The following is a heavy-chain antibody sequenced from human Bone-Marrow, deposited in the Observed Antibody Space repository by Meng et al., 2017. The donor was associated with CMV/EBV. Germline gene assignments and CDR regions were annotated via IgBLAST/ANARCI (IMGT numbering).Heavy chain of an antibody. CDR3: ARGQGLRGPTIGVTGGFDY. V-gene: IGHV3-74*01. J-gene: IGHJ4*02. Sequence: GESLKISCAASGFTFSSYCMHWVRQAPGKGLVWVSRINSAGSSTSYADSVKGRFTISRDNSKNTLYLQMNRLRAEETAVYYGARGQGLRGPTIGVTGGFDYWGQGTLVTVSS. CDR1: GFTFSSYC. CDR2: INSAGSST. D-gene: IGHD2-8*01.